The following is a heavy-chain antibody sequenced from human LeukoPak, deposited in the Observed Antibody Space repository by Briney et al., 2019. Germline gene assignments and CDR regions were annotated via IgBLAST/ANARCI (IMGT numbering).Heavy chain of an antibody. CDR3: AKDYYGSGSYDY. Sequence: PGGSLRLSCAASGFTFSSYAMSWVRQAPGKGLEWVSGISATGGNTDHADSVKGRFTISRDNSKNTLYLQMNSLRAEDTAVYYCAKDYYGSGSYDYWGQGTLVTVSS. V-gene: IGHV3-23*01. CDR2: ISATGGNT. CDR1: GFTFSSYA. D-gene: IGHD3-10*01. J-gene: IGHJ4*02.